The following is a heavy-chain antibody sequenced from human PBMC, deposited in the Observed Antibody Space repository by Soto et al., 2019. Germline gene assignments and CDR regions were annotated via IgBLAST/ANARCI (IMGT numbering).Heavy chain of an antibody. CDR3: AKTLTSYFYDSTGTKGFDY. J-gene: IGHJ4*02. V-gene: IGHV3-23*01. D-gene: IGHD3-22*01. CDR1: GFTFTNYA. CDR2: IGGSGGPT. Sequence: PGGSLRLSCVASGFTFTNYAMRWVRQAPGKGLESVAAIGGSGGPTDYADSVRGRFTIYRDISQNTLVPLMNSLRAEDTATYYCAKTLTSYFYDSTGTKGFDYWGQGTQVTVSS.